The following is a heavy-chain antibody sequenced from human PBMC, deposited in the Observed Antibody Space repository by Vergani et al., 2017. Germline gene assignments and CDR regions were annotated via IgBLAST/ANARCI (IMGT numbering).Heavy chain of an antibody. V-gene: IGHV4-34*01. CDR2: INYSGGT. J-gene: IGHJ4*02. CDR3: ARALVGGTPDN. D-gene: IGHD1-26*01. CDR1: GAAIKDFY. Sequence: QVQLQESGPGLVKPSETLSLTCTVSGAAIKDFYWNWIRQPPGKGLEWIGEINYSGGTNYNPSLKSRVTISLDTSKNQFSLKLTSVTAADTALYYCARALVGGTPDNWGQGTLVTVSS.